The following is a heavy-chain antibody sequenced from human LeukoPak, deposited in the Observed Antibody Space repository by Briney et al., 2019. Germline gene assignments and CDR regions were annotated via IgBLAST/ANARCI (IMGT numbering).Heavy chain of an antibody. V-gene: IGHV3-53*01. CDR3: AKDRGPYYYGSGSANFDY. CDR2: IYSGGNT. Sequence: GGSLRLSCTVSGFTVSSNSMSWVRQAPGKGLEWVSFIYSGGNTHYSDSVKGRFTISRDNSKNTLYLQMNSLRAEDTAVYYCAKDRGPYYYGSGSANFDYWGQGTLVSVSS. D-gene: IGHD3-10*01. CDR1: GFTVSSNS. J-gene: IGHJ4*02.